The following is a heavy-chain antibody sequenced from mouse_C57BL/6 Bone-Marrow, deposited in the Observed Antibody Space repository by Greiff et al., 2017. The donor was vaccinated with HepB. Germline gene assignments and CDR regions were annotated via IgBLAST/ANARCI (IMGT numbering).Heavy chain of an antibody. V-gene: IGHV1-59*01. Sequence: QVQLQQPGAELVRPGTSVKLSCKASGYTFTSYWMHWVKQRPGQGLEWIGVIDPSDSYTNYNQKFKGKATLTVDTSSSTAYMRLSSLTSEDSAVYYCASDYGSSCYWYFDVWGTGTTVTVSS. CDR3: ASDYGSSCYWYFDV. CDR1: GYTFTSYW. J-gene: IGHJ1*03. D-gene: IGHD1-1*01. CDR2: IDPSDSYT.